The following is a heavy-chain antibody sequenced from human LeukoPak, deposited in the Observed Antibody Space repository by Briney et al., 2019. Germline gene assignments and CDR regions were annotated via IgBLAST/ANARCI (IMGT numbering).Heavy chain of an antibody. Sequence: ASVKVSCKASGYTFTSYYMHWVRQAPGQGLEWMGIINPSSGSTSCAQKFQGRVTMTRDTSTSTVYMQLSSLRSEDTAMYYCAIMDCGGDCYWGYWGQGTLVTVSS. D-gene: IGHD2-21*02. CDR3: AIMDCGGDCYWGY. V-gene: IGHV1-46*01. J-gene: IGHJ4*02. CDR1: GYTFTSYY. CDR2: INPSSGST.